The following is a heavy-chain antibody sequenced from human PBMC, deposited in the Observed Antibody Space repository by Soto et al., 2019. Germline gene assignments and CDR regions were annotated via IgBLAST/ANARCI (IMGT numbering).Heavy chain of an antibody. J-gene: IGHJ4*02. D-gene: IGHD6-6*01. CDR3: FMYPFDY. Sequence: GGSLRLSCAASGFSISHYWMSWVRQAPGKGLVWVSRVKSDGTTTTYADFAKGRFIISLRPNSVTAADTAVYFCVRSSIEPRIFMYPFDYWGLGTLVTVSS. V-gene: IGHV3-74*03. CDR1: GFSISHYW. CDR2: VKSDGTTT.